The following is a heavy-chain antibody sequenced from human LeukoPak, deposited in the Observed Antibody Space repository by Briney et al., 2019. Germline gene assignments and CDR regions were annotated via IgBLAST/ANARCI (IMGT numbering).Heavy chain of an antibody. CDR1: GFTFSSYG. CDR2: ISYDGSNK. D-gene: IGHD2/OR15-2a*01. CDR3: AKDPGSHEFYPI. Sequence: PGGSLRLSCAASGFTFSSYGMHWVRQAPGKGLEWVAVISYDGSNKYFADSVKGRFTISRDNSKNTLYLQMNSLRAEDTAVYYCAKDPGSHEFYPIWGQGTMVTVSS. V-gene: IGHV3-30*18. J-gene: IGHJ3*02.